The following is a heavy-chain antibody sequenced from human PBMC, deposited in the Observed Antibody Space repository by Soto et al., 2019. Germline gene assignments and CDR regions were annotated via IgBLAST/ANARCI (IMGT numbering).Heavy chain of an antibody. CDR3: ARGITMIVVDAVSSDY. J-gene: IGHJ4*02. Sequence: QVQLVQSGAEVKKPGASVKVSCKASGYTFTSYYMHWVRQAPGQGLEWMGIINPSGGSTSYAQKCQGRVTMTRDTSTSTVYMELRSLRSDDTAVYYCARGITMIVVDAVSSDYWGQGTLVTVSS. CDR1: GYTFTSYY. V-gene: IGHV1-46*01. CDR2: INPSGGST. D-gene: IGHD3-22*01.